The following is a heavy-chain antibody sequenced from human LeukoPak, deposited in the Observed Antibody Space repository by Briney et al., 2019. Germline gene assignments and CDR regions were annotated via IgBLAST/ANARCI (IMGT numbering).Heavy chain of an antibody. Sequence: SQTLSLTCTVSGGSISSGSYCWSWIRQPAGKGLEWIGRIYTSGSTNYNPSLKSRVTISVDTSKNQFSLKLSSVTAADTAVYHCARHIWEMAPQDFDYWGQGTLVTVSS. J-gene: IGHJ4*02. CDR3: ARHIWEMAPQDFDY. D-gene: IGHD5-24*01. V-gene: IGHV4-61*02. CDR1: GGSISSGSYC. CDR2: IYTSGST.